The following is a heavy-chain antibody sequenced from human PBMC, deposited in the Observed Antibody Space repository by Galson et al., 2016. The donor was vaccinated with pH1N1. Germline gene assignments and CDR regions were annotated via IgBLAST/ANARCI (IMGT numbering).Heavy chain of an antibody. CDR2: IRKKTNSYTT. Sequence: SLRLSCAASGFIFSDHYMDWVRQAPGKGLEWVGRIRKKTNSYTTEYATSVKGRFTISRDDSENLLYLQMSSLKTDDTAVYYCVRVGVPWNYDYWGQGTLVTVSS. CDR3: VRVGVPWNYDY. J-gene: IGHJ4*02. D-gene: IGHD3-16*01. CDR1: GFIFSDHY. V-gene: IGHV3-72*01.